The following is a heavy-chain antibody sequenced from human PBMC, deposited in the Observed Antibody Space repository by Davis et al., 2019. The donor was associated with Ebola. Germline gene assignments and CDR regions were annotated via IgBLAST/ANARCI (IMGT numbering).Heavy chain of an antibody. V-gene: IGHV3-30*18. D-gene: IGHD1-26*01. CDR2: ISYDGSNK. CDR1: GFSFSSFG. J-gene: IGHJ4*02. Sequence: GESLKISCAASGFSFSSFGMHWVRQAPGKGLEWLAVISYDGSNKYYADSVKGRFTISRDNSKNTLYLQMNSLRAEDTAVYYCAKDDYHSGSPFDYWGQGTLVTVSS. CDR3: AKDDYHSGSPFDY.